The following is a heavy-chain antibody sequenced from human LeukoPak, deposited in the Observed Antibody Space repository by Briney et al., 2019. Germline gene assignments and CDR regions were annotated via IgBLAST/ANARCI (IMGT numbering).Heavy chain of an antibody. D-gene: IGHD3-9*01. J-gene: IGHJ5*02. Sequence: PSETLSLTCTVSGGSISSSSYYWGWIRQPPGKGLEGIVSLYYSGSTYYNPSHESRATISVDTSNNQFSLKLSSVPAADTAVYYCARQGVDYDILTGYYNGFWFDPWGQGTLVSVSS. V-gene: IGHV4-39*01. CDR1: GGSISSSSYY. CDR3: ARQGVDYDILTGYYNGFWFDP. CDR2: LYYSGST.